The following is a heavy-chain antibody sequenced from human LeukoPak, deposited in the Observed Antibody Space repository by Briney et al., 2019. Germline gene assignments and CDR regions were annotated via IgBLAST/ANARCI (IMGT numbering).Heavy chain of an antibody. D-gene: IGHD2-15*01. V-gene: IGHV3-23*01. Sequence: QAGGSLRLSCAASGFTFSSSAMSWVRQAPGKGLEWVSASSNNGGYTYYADSVQGRFTISRDNSKSTLCLQMNSLRAEDTAVYYCAKQLGYCSDGSCYFPYWGQGTLVTVSS. CDR1: GFTFSSSA. CDR3: AKQLGYCSDGSCYFPY. CDR2: SSNNGGYT. J-gene: IGHJ4*02.